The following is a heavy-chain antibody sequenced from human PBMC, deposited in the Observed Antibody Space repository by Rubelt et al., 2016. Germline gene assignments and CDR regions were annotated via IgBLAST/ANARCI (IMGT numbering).Heavy chain of an antibody. CDR3: VRRRMVGYYFDQ. D-gene: IGHD2-8*01. V-gene: IGHV4-34*01. Sequence: QVQLQQWGAGLLKPSETLSLTCAVYGGSFSGFYWSWIRQPPGKGLEWIGEIHHSGSTNYNPSLKSRVTISVDTSKNQFSLKLNFVTAADTAVYYCVRRRMVGYYFDQWGQGTPVTVSS. CDR2: IHHSGST. J-gene: IGHJ4*02. CDR1: GGSFSGFY.